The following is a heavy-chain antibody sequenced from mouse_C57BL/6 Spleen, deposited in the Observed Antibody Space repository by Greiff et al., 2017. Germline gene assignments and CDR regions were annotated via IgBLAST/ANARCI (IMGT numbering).Heavy chain of an antibody. CDR2: INPNNGGT. J-gene: IGHJ2*01. CDR1: GYTFTDYN. Sequence: EVQLQQSGPELVKPGASVKMSCKASGYTFTDYNMHWVKQSHGQSLEWIGYINPNNGGTSYNQKFKGKATLTVNKSSSTAYMELRSLTSEESAVYYWARCRGIYDCARGYFDCWGQGTTLTFAT. V-gene: IGHV1-22*01. D-gene: IGHD2-3*01. CDR3: ARCRGIYDCARGYFDC.